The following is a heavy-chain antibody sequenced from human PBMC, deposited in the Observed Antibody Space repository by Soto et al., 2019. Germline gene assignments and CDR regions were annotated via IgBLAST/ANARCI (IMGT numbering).Heavy chain of an antibody. V-gene: IGHV3-23*01. CDR3: AKLYWNPRYFDY. CDR2: ITDSGGST. CDR1: GFTFTNVA. Sequence: PGGSLRVSCAASGFTFTNVAMTWVRQAPGKGLEWVSTITDSGGSTDCADSVKGRFTISRDNSKSTLYLQMNNLRADDTAVYYCAKLYWNPRYFDYWGQGARVTVSS. D-gene: IGHD1-1*01. J-gene: IGHJ4*02.